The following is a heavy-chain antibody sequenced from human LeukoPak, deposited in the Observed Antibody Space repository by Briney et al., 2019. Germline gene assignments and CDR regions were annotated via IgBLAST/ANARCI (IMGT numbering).Heavy chain of an antibody. CDR3: ARVPKNYDILTGIYYYYYMDV. CDR2: INHSGST. D-gene: IGHD3-9*01. V-gene: IGHV4-34*01. Sequence: SETLSLTCAVYGGSFSGYYWSWIRQPPGKGLEWIGEINHSGSTNYNPSLKSRVTISVDTSKNQFSLKLSSVTAADTAVYYCARVPKNYDILTGIYYYYYMDVWGKGTTVTISS. J-gene: IGHJ6*03. CDR1: GGSFSGYY.